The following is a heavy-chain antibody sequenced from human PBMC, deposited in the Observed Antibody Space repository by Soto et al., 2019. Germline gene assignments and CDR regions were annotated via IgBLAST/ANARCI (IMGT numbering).Heavy chain of an antibody. CDR3: AREVGITMVRGVPYYYYGMDV. CDR2: INSDGSST. J-gene: IGHJ6*02. Sequence: GGSLRLSCAASGFTFSSYWMHWVRQAPGKGLVWVSRINSDGSSTSYADSVKGRFTISRDNAKNTLYLQMNSLRAEDTAVYYCAREVGITMVRGVPYYYYGMDVWGQGTTVTISS. V-gene: IGHV3-74*01. CDR1: GFTFSSYW. D-gene: IGHD3-10*01.